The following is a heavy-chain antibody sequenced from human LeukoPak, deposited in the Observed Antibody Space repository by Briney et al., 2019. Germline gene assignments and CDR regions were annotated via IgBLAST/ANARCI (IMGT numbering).Heavy chain of an antibody. CDR2: ISYDGSIK. V-gene: IGHV3-30-3*01. D-gene: IGHD3-10*01. Sequence: GGSLRLSCAVSGIIFSSYAMHWVRQAPGKGLEWVASISYDGSIKDYADSVKGRFTISRDNSKNTMYIQMNSLRSEDTAIYYCARDRYYYYGSFDLWGQGTLATVSS. CDR1: GIIFSSYA. CDR3: ARDRYYYYGSFDL. J-gene: IGHJ4*02.